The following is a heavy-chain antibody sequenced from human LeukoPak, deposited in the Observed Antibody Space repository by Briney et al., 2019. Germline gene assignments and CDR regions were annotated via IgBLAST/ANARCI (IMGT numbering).Heavy chain of an antibody. CDR1: GYTFTSYG. D-gene: IGHD2-2*01. V-gene: IGHV1-18*01. CDR3: ARETPCSSTSCVAGRLTPKNTFAYYYYMDV. J-gene: IGHJ6*03. CDR2: MSAYNGNT. Sequence: ASVKVSCKASGYTFTSYGISWVRQAPGQGLEWMGWMSAYNGNTNYAQKLPGRVTMTTDTSTSTAYMELRSLRSDDTAVYFCARETPCSSTSCVAGRLTPKNTFAYYYYMDVWGKGTTVTVSS.